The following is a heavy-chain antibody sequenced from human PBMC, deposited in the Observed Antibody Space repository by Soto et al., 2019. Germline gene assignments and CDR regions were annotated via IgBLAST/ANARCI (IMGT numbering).Heavy chain of an antibody. CDR1: GDTFSSYA. J-gene: IGHJ6*02. CDR2: IIPIFGTA. D-gene: IGHD6-19*01. V-gene: IGHV1-69*13. Sequence: SVRVSCKASGDTFSSYAIIWVRQAPGQGLEWMGGIIPIFGTANYAQKFQGRVTITADESTSTAYMELSSLRSEDTAVYYCARDEKVAGYYYYYGMDVWGQGTTVTVSS. CDR3: ARDEKVAGYYYYYGMDV.